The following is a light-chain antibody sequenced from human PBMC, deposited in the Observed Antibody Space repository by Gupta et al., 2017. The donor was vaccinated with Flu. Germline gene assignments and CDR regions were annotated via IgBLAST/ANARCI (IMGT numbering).Light chain of an antibody. V-gene: IGLV2-8*01. Sequence: SVTVSCTGTSSDVGGYGYVSWYRQHPGKAAELMIYGVTRRPAGVQDRFCGSKAGNAASMTVSGLQADEEAHYCCSSHAGKNDVIFGGGTKLTVL. CDR1: SSDVGGYGY. J-gene: IGLJ2*01. CDR3: SSHAGKNDVI. CDR2: GVT.